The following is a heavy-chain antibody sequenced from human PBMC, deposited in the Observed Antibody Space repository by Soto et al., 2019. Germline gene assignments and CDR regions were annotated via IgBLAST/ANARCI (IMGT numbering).Heavy chain of an antibody. CDR2: IIPIFGTA. Sequence: SVKVSCKASGGTFSSYAISWVRQAPGQGLEWMGGIIPIFGTAKYAEKLQGRVTITADESTSTAYMELSSLRSEDTAVYYCARDIGATRKLGYYYYAIDVCGEGTTVTVTS. V-gene: IGHV1-69*13. J-gene: IGHJ6*04. CDR3: ARDIGATRKLGYYYYAIDV. CDR1: GGTFSSYA. D-gene: IGHD1-26*01.